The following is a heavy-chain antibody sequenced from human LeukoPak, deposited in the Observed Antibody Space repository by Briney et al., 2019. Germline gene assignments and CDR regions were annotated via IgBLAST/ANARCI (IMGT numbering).Heavy chain of an antibody. CDR2: ISISGGST. V-gene: IGHV3-23*01. Sequence: PGGSLRLSCVASGFTVSSFYMSWVRQAPGKGLEWVSAISISGGSTYYADSVKGRFTISRDNSKNTLYLQMNSQRPGDTAVYYCANEIRPNDHWGQGTLVTVSS. D-gene: IGHD4-17*01. J-gene: IGHJ4*02. CDR3: ANEIRPNDH. CDR1: GFTVSSFY.